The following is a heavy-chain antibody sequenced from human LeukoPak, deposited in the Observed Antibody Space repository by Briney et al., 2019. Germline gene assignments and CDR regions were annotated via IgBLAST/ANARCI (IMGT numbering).Heavy chain of an antibody. CDR1: GGSVSDYY. D-gene: IGHD2-2*01. CDR3: ARGRSGYCSSTSCYAGTRNWFDP. V-gene: IGHV4-59*02. CDR2: IYHTGST. J-gene: IGHJ5*02. Sequence: SETLSLTCTISGGSVSDYYWSWIRQSPGKGLEWIGYIYHTGSTSYSPSLKSRVTISADTSQNQFSLKLSSVTAADTAVYYCARGRSGYCSSTSCYAGTRNWFDPWGQGTLVTVSS.